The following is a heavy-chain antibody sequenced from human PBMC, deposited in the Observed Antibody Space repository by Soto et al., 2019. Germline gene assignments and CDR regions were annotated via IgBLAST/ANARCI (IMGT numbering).Heavy chain of an antibody. V-gene: IGHV3-23*01. CDR3: AKAYSTLHVLRFLEWPDAFDI. CDR1: GFTFSSYA. J-gene: IGHJ3*02. D-gene: IGHD3-3*01. CDR2: ISGSGGST. Sequence: GGSLRLSCAASGFTFSSYAMSWVRQAPGKGLEWVSAISGSGGSTYYADSVKGRFTISRDNSKNTLYLQMNSLRAEDTAVYYCAKAYSTLHVLRFLEWPDAFDIWGQGTMVTVSS.